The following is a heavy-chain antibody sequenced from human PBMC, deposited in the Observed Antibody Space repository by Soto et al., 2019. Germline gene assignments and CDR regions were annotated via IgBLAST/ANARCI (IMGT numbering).Heavy chain of an antibody. D-gene: IGHD2-8*01. CDR3: ARGGYRTNGVCYGGRYYGMDV. CDR2: IIPIFGTA. V-gene: IGHV1-69*13. CDR1: GGTFSSYA. Sequence: GASVKVSCKASGGTFSSYAISWVRQAPGQGLEWMGGIIPIFGTANYAQKFQGRVTITADESTSTAYMELSSLRSEDTVVYYCARGGYRTNGVCYGGRYYGMDVWGQGTTVTVSS. J-gene: IGHJ6*02.